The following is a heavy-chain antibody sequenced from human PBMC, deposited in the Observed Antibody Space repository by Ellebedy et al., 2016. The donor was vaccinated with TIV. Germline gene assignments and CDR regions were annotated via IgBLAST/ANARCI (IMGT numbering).Heavy chain of an antibody. CDR1: GGSISSYY. Sequence: MPSETLSLTCTVSGGSISSYYWSWIRQPAGKGLEWIGRFSTHENTNYNPSLWGRVTMSADTSKNQFFLRLNSVTAADTAIYYCARGGDSGRDFFYFGLDVWGQGTTVTVSS. V-gene: IGHV4-4*07. CDR2: FSTHENT. CDR3: ARGGDSGRDFFYFGLDV. D-gene: IGHD1-26*01. J-gene: IGHJ6*02.